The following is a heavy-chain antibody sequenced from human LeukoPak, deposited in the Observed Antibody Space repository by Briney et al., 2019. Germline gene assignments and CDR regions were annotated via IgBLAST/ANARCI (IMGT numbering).Heavy chain of an antibody. CDR2: IYPGDSDT. V-gene: IGHV5-51*01. CDR1: GYSFTSYW. CDR3: ARHGLSDDYVWGSYRSQPDY. Sequence: GESLTLSCKGSGYSFTSYWIGWVRQMPGKGLEWMGIIYPGDSDTRYSPSFQGQVTISADKSISTAYLQWSSLKASDTAMYYCARHGLSDDYVWGSYRSQPDYWGQGTLVTVSS. D-gene: IGHD3-16*02. J-gene: IGHJ4*02.